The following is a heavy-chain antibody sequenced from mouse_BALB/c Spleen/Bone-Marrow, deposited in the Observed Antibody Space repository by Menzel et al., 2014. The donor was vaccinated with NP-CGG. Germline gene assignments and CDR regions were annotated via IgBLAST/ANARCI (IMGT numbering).Heavy chain of an antibody. J-gene: IGHJ4*01. CDR1: GYTFTDYN. Sequence: VQLQQSGPELVKPGASVKISCKASGYTFTDYNMQWVKQSHGKSLEGIGYIYPYNGGTGYNQKFRSKATLTVDSSSSTAYMELRSLTSEDSAVYYCAREGGYYDAMDYWGQGTSVTVSS. CDR2: IYPYNGGT. V-gene: IGHV1S29*02. D-gene: IGHD2-2*01. CDR3: AREGGYYDAMDY.